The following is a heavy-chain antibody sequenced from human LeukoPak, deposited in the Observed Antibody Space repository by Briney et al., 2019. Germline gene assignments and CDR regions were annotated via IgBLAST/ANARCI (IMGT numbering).Heavy chain of an antibody. CDR2: INRNSGGT. CDR1: RYTFTGYY. D-gene: IGHD1-26*01. CDR3: ARESPLRPKWELLSRNWFDP. Sequence: ASVKVSCKASRYTFTGYYMHWVRQAPGQGLEWMGRINRNSGGTNYAQKFQGSVTMTRDTSISTAYMELSRLRSDDTAVYYCARESPLRPKWELLSRNWFDPWGQGTLVTVSS. V-gene: IGHV1-2*06. J-gene: IGHJ5*02.